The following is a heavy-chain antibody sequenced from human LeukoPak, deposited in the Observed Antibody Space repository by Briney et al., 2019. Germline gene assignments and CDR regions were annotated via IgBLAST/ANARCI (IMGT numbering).Heavy chain of an antibody. CDR1: GYSISRGYY. CDR2: ISHSGST. V-gene: IGHV4-38-2*01. CDR3: ARGEVGEFDY. J-gene: IGHJ4*02. D-gene: IGHD3-10*01. Sequence: SETLSLTCAASGYSISRGYYWNWIRQFPGKGLEWIGSISHSGSTSYNPSLKRRITISPETSKNQFSLRLISVTAADSALYYCARGEVGEFDYWGQGRLVIVSS.